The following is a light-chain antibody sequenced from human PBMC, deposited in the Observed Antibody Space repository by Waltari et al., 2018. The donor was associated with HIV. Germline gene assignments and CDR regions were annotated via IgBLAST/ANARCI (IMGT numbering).Light chain of an antibody. CDR3: QQSYSTPLYT. J-gene: IGKJ2*01. Sequence: DIQMTQSPSSLSASVGDRVTITCRASQSISNYLNWYQQKPGKAPRLLIHAVSSLQSGVPSRFSGSGSGTDFTLTIGSLQPEDFATYYCQQSYSTPLYTFGQGTKLEVK. V-gene: IGKV1-39*01. CDR2: AVS. CDR1: QSISNY.